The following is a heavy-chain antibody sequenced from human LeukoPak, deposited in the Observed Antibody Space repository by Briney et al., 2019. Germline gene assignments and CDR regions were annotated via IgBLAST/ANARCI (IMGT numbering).Heavy chain of an antibody. Sequence: GASVKVSCTASGYTSTNFDINWVRQATGQGLEWMGWMNLNSGKTGYGQEFQGRVTMTTNTSISTAYMQLSSLRSEDTAVYYCGRGYGMDVWGQGTTVTVSS. J-gene: IGHJ6*02. CDR2: MNLNSGKT. CDR1: GYTSTNFD. CDR3: GRGYGMDV. V-gene: IGHV1-8*01.